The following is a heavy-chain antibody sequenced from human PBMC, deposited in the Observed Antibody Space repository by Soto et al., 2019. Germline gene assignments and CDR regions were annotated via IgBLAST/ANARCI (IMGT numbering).Heavy chain of an antibody. Sequence: XESVKMSCKGSGYTFTRYWIAWVRQMPGKGLDWMGIIYPGDSDTRYSPSFQGQVTISADTSISTAYLQWTSLKASDSAMYYCARSMDLDYWGQGTLVSVSS. CDR2: IYPGDSDT. D-gene: IGHD2-8*01. CDR1: GYTFTRYW. J-gene: IGHJ4*02. V-gene: IGHV5-51*01. CDR3: ARSMDLDY.